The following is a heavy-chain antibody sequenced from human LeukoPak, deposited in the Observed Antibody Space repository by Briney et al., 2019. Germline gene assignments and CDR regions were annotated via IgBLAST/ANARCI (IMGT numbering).Heavy chain of an antibody. J-gene: IGHJ5*02. CDR1: GFTFSSYA. Sequence: QPGGSLRLSCAASGFTFSSYAMSWVRQAPGKGLEWVSAISGSGGSTYYADSVKGRFTNSRDSSKNTLYLQMNSLRAEDTAVYYCAKAERTGYSSSWYLLKGSNWFDPWGQGTLVTVSS. D-gene: IGHD6-13*01. CDR2: ISGSGGST. CDR3: AKAERTGYSSSWYLLKGSNWFDP. V-gene: IGHV3-23*01.